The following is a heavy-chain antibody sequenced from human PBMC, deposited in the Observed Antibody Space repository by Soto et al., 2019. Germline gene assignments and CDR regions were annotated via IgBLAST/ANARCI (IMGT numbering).Heavy chain of an antibody. CDR3: ARVSVRCSGGSCYSGGDFDY. D-gene: IGHD2-15*01. CDR1: GGSFSGYY. J-gene: IGHJ4*02. V-gene: IGHV4-34*01. Sequence: SETLSLTCAVYGGSFSGYYWSWIRQPPGKGLEWIGEINHSGSTNYNPSPKSRVTISVDTSKNQFSLKLSSVTAADTAVYYCARVSVRCSGGSCYSGGDFDYWGQRTLVTVSS. CDR2: INHSGST.